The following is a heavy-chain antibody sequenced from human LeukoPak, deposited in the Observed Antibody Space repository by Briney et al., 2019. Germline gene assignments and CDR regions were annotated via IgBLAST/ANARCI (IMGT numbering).Heavy chain of an antibody. Sequence: GGSLRLSCAASGSNFENYGMSWVRQAPEKGLEWVSSISSSGANIYYAVSVKGRFTISRDNSKNTLYLQMNSLRAEDTAVYYCARDAFRDSSGYYYYWGQGTLVTVSS. V-gene: IGHV3-23*01. CDR3: ARDAFRDSSGYYYY. CDR1: GSNFENYG. CDR2: ISSSGANI. J-gene: IGHJ4*02. D-gene: IGHD3-22*01.